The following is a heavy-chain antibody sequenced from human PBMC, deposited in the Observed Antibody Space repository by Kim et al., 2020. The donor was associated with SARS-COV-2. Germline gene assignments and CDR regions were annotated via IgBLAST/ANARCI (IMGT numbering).Heavy chain of an antibody. D-gene: IGHD3-10*01. V-gene: IGHV3-7*01. J-gene: IGHJ4*02. CDR1: GFTFSSYW. Sequence: GGSLRLSCVASGFTFSSYWMSWVRQAPGKGLEWVANVKQDGSERNYVDSVKGRFTISRDNAKNSLYLQMDSLRVEDTAVYYCARGSGSYYIHWGQGTLVTVSS. CDR3: ARGSGSYYIH. CDR2: VKQDGSER.